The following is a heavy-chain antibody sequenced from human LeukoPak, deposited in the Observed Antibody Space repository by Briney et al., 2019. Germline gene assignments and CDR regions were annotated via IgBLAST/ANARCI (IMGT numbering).Heavy chain of an antibody. J-gene: IGHJ5*02. D-gene: IGHD6-19*01. CDR3: ARGIAVAGTFWFDQ. CDR1: EFTFSNYD. V-gene: IGHV3-33*01. CDR2: IWYDGSNK. Sequence: GGSLRLSCAASEFTFSNYDMHWVRQAPGKGLEWVAVIWYDGSNKYYADSVKGRFTISRDNSKNTLYLQMNSLRAEDAAVYYCARGIAVAGTFWFDQWGQGTLVTVSS.